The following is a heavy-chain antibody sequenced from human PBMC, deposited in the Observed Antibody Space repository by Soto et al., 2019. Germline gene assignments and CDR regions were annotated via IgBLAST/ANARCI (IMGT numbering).Heavy chain of an antibody. CDR2: IYYTGAT. V-gene: IGHV4-39*02. CDR3: AREDRDDNRGPGN. CDR1: GRSIGSTRYY. J-gene: IGHJ4*03. D-gene: IGHD1-1*01. Sequence: SESLSLTCSVFGRSIGSTRYYWGWVRQPPGKGLEWLGSIYYTGATQYNPSLEGRVTMSVDTSMNQFSLKLRFVTAADSAIYYCAREDRDDNRGPGNWGHGTLVTV.